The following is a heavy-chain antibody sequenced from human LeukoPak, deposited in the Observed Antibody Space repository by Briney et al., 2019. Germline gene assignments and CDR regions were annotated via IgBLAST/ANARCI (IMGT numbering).Heavy chain of an antibody. CDR3: AGGRVWLAFDS. J-gene: IGHJ4*02. CDR2: ISYDGSNK. D-gene: IGHD5-18*01. Sequence: PGRSLRLSCAASGFTFSSYAMHWVRQAPGKGLEWVAVISYDGSNKYYADSVKGRFTISRDNSKNTLYLQMNSLRAEDTAVYYCAGGRVWLAFDSWGQGTLLTVSS. CDR1: GFTFSSYA. V-gene: IGHV3-30-3*01.